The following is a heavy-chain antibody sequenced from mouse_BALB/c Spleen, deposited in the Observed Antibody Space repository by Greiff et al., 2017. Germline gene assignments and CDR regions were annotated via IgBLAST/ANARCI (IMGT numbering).Heavy chain of an antibody. CDR3: ARDITTGAMDY. CDR1: GFTFSDYY. Sequence: DVMLVESGGGLVKPGGSLKLSCAASGFTFSDYYMYWVRQTPEKRLEWVATISDGGSYTYYPDSVKGRFTISRDNAKNNLYLQMSSLKSEDTAMYYCARDITTGAMDYWGQGTSVTVSS. CDR2: ISDGGSYT. J-gene: IGHJ4*01. V-gene: IGHV5-4*02. D-gene: IGHD1-1*01.